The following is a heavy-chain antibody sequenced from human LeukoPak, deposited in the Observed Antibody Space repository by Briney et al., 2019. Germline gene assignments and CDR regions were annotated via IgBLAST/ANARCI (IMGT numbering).Heavy chain of an antibody. Sequence: GGSLRLSCAASRFTFDDYAMHWVRQAPGKGLEWVSGISWNSGSIGYADSVKGRFTTSRDNAKNSLYLQMNSLRAEDTALYYCAKGVVAAYFDYWGQGTLVTVSS. D-gene: IGHD2-15*01. CDR1: RFTFDDYA. J-gene: IGHJ4*02. V-gene: IGHV3-9*01. CDR3: AKGVVAAYFDY. CDR2: ISWNSGSI.